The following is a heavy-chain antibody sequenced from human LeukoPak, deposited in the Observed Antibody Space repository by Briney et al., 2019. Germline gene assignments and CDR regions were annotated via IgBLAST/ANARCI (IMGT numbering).Heavy chain of an antibody. J-gene: IGHJ5*02. V-gene: IGHV4-59*01. Sequence: SETLSLTCTVSGGSISSYYWSWIRQPPGKGLEWIGYIYHSGSTNYNPSLKSRVTISVDTSKNQFSLKLSSVTAADTAVYYCARVSGSGSSTSLGYWFDPWGQGTLVTVSS. D-gene: IGHD2-2*01. CDR3: ARVSGSGSSTSLGYWFDP. CDR1: GGSISSYY. CDR2: IYHSGST.